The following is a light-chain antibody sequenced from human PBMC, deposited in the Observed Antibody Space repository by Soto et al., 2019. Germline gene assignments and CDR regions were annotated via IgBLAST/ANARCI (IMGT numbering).Light chain of an antibody. Sequence: EIVLTQSPGTLSLSPGERATLSCRSSQSVSSSYLAWYQQKPGQAPRLLIYDVSSRATGIPDRFSGSGSGTDFTLTISRLEPEDFAVYYCQQYGSPPTFGQGTKVEIK. CDR3: QQYGSPPT. V-gene: IGKV3-20*01. CDR2: DVS. CDR1: QSVSSSY. J-gene: IGKJ1*01.